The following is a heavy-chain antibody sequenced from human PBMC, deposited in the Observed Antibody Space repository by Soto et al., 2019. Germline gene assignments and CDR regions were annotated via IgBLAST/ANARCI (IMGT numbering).Heavy chain of an antibody. D-gene: IGHD2-15*01. Sequence: SVKVSCKASGGTFSSYAISWVRQAPGQGLEWMGGIIPIFGTANYAQKFQGRVTITADESTSTAHMELSSLRSEDTAVYYCARDLGCSGGSCYRPFDYWGQGTLVTVSS. CDR3: ARDLGCSGGSCYRPFDY. V-gene: IGHV1-69*13. CDR2: IIPIFGTA. CDR1: GGTFSSYA. J-gene: IGHJ4*02.